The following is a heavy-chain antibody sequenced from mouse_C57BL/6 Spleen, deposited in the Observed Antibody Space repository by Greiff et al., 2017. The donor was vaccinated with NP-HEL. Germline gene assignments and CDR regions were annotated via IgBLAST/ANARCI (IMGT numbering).Heavy chain of an antibody. V-gene: IGHV14-2*01. D-gene: IGHD2-1*01. CDR2: IDPEDGET. J-gene: IGHJ3*01. Sequence: VHVKQSGAELVKPGASVKLSCTASGFNIKDYYMHWVKQRTEQGLEWIGRIDPEDGETKYVPKFQGKATITADTSSNTAYLQLSSLTSEDTAVYYCARGGNGFAYWGQGTLVTVSA. CDR1: GFNIKDYY. CDR3: ARGGNGFAY.